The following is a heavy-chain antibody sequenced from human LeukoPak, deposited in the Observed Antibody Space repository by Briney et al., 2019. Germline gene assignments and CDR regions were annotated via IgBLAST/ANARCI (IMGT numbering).Heavy chain of an antibody. D-gene: IGHD3-22*01. CDR1: GGTFSSYA. Sequence: SVKVSCKASGGTFSSYAISWVRQAPGQGLEWMGRIISILGIANYAQKFQGRVTITADKSTSTAYMELSSLRSEDTAVYYCARKAYYYDSSGPYYFDYWGQGTLVTVSS. V-gene: IGHV1-69*04. CDR2: IISILGIA. CDR3: ARKAYYYDSSGPYYFDY. J-gene: IGHJ4*02.